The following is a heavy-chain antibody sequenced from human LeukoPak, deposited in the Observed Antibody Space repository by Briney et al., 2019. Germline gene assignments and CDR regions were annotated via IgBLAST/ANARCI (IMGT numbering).Heavy chain of an antibody. CDR2: IRYDGSNK. Sequence: GGSLRLSCAASGFTFSSYGMHWVRQAPGKGLEWVAFIRYDGSNKYYADSVKGRFTISRDNSKNTLYLQMNSLRAEDTAVYYRAKEDYDILTGSAFDYWGQGTLVTVSS. CDR1: GFTFSSYG. D-gene: IGHD3-9*01. CDR3: AKEDYDILTGSAFDY. J-gene: IGHJ4*02. V-gene: IGHV3-30*02.